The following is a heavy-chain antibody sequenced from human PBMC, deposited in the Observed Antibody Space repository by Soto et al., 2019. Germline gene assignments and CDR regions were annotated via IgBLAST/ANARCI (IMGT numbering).Heavy chain of an antibody. D-gene: IGHD2-15*01. V-gene: IGHV3-30*14. J-gene: IGHJ5*02. CDR3: ARVSALRAFDP. Sequence: QVQLVESGGGVVQPGRSLRLSCAASGFIFSSYALHWVRQAPGKGLEWVALISYDGSNKYYTDSVKGRFTISRDNSKNTLYLPMTSLRAEDTAVYYCARVSALRAFDPWGQGTLVTVSS. CDR2: ISYDGSNK. CDR1: GFIFSSYA.